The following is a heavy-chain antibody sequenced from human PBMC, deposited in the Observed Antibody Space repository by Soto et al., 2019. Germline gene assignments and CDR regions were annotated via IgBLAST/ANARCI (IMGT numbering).Heavy chain of an antibody. J-gene: IGHJ4*02. D-gene: IGHD2-21*01. CDR3: AQDRGWGVVSPSHDY. CDR1: GFTFRNFV. CDR2: IRGTGGET. V-gene: IGHV3-23*01. Sequence: EVQLLESGGGMVQPGGSLRVSCAASGFTFRNFVMSWVRQAPGKGLEWVSAIRGTGGETFYADSVKGRFTISRDNSKKTLYLKLTSLRDEDTALYFCAQDRGWGVVSPSHDYWGQGTLVTVSS.